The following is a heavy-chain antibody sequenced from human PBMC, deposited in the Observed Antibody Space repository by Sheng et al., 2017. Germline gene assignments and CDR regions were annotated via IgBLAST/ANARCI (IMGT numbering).Heavy chain of an antibody. CDR2: ISSSSSTI. V-gene: IGHV3-48*01. J-gene: IGHJ4*02. CDR1: GFTFSSYS. Sequence: EVQLVESGGGLVQPGGSLRLSCAASGFTFSSYSMNWVRQAPGKGLEWVSYISSSSSTIYYADSVKGRFTISRDNAKNSLYLQMNSLRAEDTAVYYCASLTPGYSSSWFFDYWGQGTLVTVSS. CDR3: ASLTPGYSSSWFFDY. D-gene: IGHD6-13*01.